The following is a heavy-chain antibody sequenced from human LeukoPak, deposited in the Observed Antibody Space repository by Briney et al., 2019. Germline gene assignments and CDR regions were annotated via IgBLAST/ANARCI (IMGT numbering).Heavy chain of an antibody. CDR3: GRQGYTASHYFFDY. V-gene: IGHV4-4*07. J-gene: IGHJ4*02. CDR2: IYTTGAP. Sequence: PSETLSLTCTVSSGSINSYYWGWVRQPPGKGLEWIGRIYTTGAPQYNPSLKSRVTMSVDTSTNQFSLNLRSMTAADTAVYYCGRQGYTASHYFFDYWSQGSLVAVS. D-gene: IGHD2-2*02. CDR1: SGSINSYY.